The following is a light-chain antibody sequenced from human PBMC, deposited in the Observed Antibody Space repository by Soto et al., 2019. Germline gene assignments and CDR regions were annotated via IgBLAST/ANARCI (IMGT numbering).Light chain of an antibody. Sequence: DIPMTHSASTLCASVGDRGTMXCRASQSINKCLAWYQQKPGKAPRLLINVVSTLESGVPSRFGGSGSGTEFTLTISGVQPADFATYYCQQYNSYSWRFGQGTKV. CDR1: QSINKC. J-gene: IGKJ1*01. CDR3: QQYNSYSWR. CDR2: VVS. V-gene: IGKV1-5*01.